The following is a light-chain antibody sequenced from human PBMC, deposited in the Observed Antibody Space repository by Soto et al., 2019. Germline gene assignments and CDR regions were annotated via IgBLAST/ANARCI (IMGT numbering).Light chain of an antibody. Sequence: QSALTQPASVSGSPGQSITISCTGTSSDVGGYNYVSWYQQHPGKAPKLMMYEVSNRPSGVSNRFSGSKSGNTASLTISGLQSEDEAEYYCISYTSSSTLVFGTGTKLTVL. V-gene: IGLV2-14*01. J-gene: IGLJ1*01. CDR1: SSDVGGYNY. CDR2: EVS. CDR3: ISYTSSSTLV.